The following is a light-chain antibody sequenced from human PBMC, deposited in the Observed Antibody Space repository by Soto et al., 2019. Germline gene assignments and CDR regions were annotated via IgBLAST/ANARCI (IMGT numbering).Light chain of an antibody. Sequence: DIQMTQSPSTLSASVGDRVTITCRASQSISSWLAWYQQKPGKAPKLLIYKASTLKSGVPSRFSGSGSGTDFTLAISSLQPEDSATYYCQQSYSTLTWTFGQGTKVDIK. CDR1: QSISSW. CDR2: KAS. CDR3: QQSYSTLTWT. J-gene: IGKJ1*01. V-gene: IGKV1-5*03.